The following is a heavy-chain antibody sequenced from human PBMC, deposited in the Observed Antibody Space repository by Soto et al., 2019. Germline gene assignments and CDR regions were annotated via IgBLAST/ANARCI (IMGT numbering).Heavy chain of an antibody. J-gene: IGHJ4*02. CDR2: ISGSGGST. Sequence: GGSLRLSCAASGFTFSSYAMSWVRQDPGKGLEWVSAISGSGGSTYYADSVKGRFTISSDNSKNTLYLQMNSLRAEDTAVYYCAKVLQLTSVDYWGQGTLVTVTS. V-gene: IGHV3-23*01. D-gene: IGHD6-6*01. CDR3: AKVLQLTSVDY. CDR1: GFTFSSYA.